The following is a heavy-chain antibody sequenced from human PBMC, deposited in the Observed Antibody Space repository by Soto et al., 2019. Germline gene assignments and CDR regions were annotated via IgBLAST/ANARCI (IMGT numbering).Heavy chain of an antibody. J-gene: IGHJ2*01. V-gene: IGHV1-69*12. CDR2: IIPIFVTV. CDR3: ARGNHRWLQLWYFDL. D-gene: IGHD5-12*01. Sequence: QVQLVQSGAEVKKPGSSVKVSCKASGGTFSNYPISWVRQAPGQGLEWMGGIIPIFVTVSYAQKFQGRVTITADESTSTAYMELSSLRSEDTAVYYCARGNHRWLQLWYFDLWGRGTLVTVSS. CDR1: GGTFSNYP.